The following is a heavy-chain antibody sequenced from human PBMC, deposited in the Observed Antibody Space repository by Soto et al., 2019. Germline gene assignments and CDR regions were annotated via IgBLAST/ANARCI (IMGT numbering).Heavy chain of an antibody. V-gene: IGHV4-59*08. CDR2: IYYSGST. CDR1: GGSISSYY. J-gene: IGHJ6*04. CDR3: ARQRHNWNFRYYYGMDV. Sequence: PSETLSLTCTVSGGSISSYYWSWIRQLPGKGLEWIGYIYYSGSTNYNPSLKSRVTISVDTSKNQFSLKLSSVTAADTAVYYCARQRHNWNFRYYYGMDVWGKGTTVTVSS. D-gene: IGHD1-7*01.